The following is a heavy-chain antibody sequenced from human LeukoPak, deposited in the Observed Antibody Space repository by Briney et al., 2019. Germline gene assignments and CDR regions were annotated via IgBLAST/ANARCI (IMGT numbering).Heavy chain of an antibody. Sequence: SESLSLTCAVYAGSFSGYYWSWIRQPPGKGLEWVGEINHSGRTNYNPSPKRRVTISVDTSKNQFSLKLSSVTAADTAVYYCARGRGATIPFPPDYWGQGTLVTVSS. CDR3: ARGRGATIPFPPDY. D-gene: IGHD5-12*01. CDR1: AGSFSGYY. J-gene: IGHJ4*02. CDR2: INHSGRT. V-gene: IGHV4-34*01.